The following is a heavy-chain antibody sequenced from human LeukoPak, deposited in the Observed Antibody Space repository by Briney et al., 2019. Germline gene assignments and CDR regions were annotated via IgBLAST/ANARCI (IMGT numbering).Heavy chain of an antibody. CDR1: GYTFTNYD. V-gene: IGHV1-8*03. Sequence: ASVKVSCKASGYTFTNYDIIWVRQATGQGFEWMGWMNPNSGNTGHAQKFQGRVTITRNTSISTAYMELSSLRSEDTAVYHCARGIAAGGYYYMDVWGKGTTVTVSS. D-gene: IGHD6-13*01. CDR3: ARGIAAGGYYYMDV. CDR2: MNPNSGNT. J-gene: IGHJ6*03.